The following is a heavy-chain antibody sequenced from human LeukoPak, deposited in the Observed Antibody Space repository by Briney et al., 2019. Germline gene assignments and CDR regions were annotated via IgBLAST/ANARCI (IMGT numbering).Heavy chain of an antibody. V-gene: IGHV1-2*02. CDR2: INPNSGGT. D-gene: IGHD6-19*01. J-gene: IGHJ3*01. Sequence: ASVKVSCKASGYTFSDYYMHWVRQAPGQGLEWMGWINPNSGGTDSPQKFQGRVTMTRDTSITTAYMELSRLRSDDTAVYYCASPRLVPLDAFDLWGQGTMVTVSS. CDR3: ASPRLVPLDAFDL. CDR1: GYTFSDYY.